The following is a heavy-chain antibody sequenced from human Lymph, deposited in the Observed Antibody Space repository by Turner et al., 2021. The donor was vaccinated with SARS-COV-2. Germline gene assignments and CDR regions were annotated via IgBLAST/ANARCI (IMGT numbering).Heavy chain of an antibody. V-gene: IGHV1-69*01. CDR3: ARGSRDCSSTSCYPFFDY. CDR1: GGTFSSYA. D-gene: IGHD2-2*01. Sequence: QVQLVQSGAEVKKPGSSVTVSCKASGGTFSSYAISWVRQAPGQGLEWMGEIIPIVGTATYAQKFQGRVTITADASTSTAHMELSSLRSEDTAVYYCARGSRDCSSTSCYPFFDYWGQGTLVTVSS. CDR2: IIPIVGTA. J-gene: IGHJ4*02.